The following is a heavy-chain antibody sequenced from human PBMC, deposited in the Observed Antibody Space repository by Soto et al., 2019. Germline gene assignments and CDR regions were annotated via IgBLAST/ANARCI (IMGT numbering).Heavy chain of an antibody. CDR2: ISYDGSNK. Sequence: QPGGSLRLSCAASGFTFSSYAMHWVRQAPGKGLEWVAVISYDGSNKYYADSVKGRFTISRDNSKNTLYLQMNSLRAEDTAVYYCAREVVGLSVITYNWFDPWGQGTLVTVSS. CDR3: AREVVGLSVITYNWFDP. D-gene: IGHD2-15*01. J-gene: IGHJ5*02. V-gene: IGHV3-30-3*01. CDR1: GFTFSSYA.